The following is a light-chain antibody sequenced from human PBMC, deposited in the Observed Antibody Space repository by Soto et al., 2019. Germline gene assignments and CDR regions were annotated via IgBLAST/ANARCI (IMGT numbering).Light chain of an antibody. CDR2: WAS. Sequence: EIVLTQSPGTLSLSPGAGATLSCRASQSISGSYLAWYQQKPGQPPKLLIYWASTRESGVPDRFSGSGSGTDFTLTISSLQAEDVAVYYCQQYYSTPLTFGGGTKVDIK. CDR1: QSISGSY. V-gene: IGKV4-1*01. CDR3: QQYYSTPLT. J-gene: IGKJ4*01.